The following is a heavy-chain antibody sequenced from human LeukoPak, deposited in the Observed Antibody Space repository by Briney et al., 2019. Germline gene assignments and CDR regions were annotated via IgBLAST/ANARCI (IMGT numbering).Heavy chain of an antibody. Sequence: PSETLSLTCTVSGYSISSGYYWGWLRQPPGRGLEWIGTIYHSGSTYYNPSLKSRVTISVDTSKNQFSLKLSSVTAADTAVYYCARVTMVRVPTASFDPWGQGTLVTVSS. CDR1: GYSISSGYY. CDR2: IYHSGST. CDR3: ARVTMVRVPTASFDP. J-gene: IGHJ5*02. V-gene: IGHV4-38-2*02. D-gene: IGHD3-10*01.